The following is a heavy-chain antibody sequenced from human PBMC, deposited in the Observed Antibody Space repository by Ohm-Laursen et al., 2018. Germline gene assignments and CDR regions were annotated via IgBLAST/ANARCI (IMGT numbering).Heavy chain of an antibody. CDR1: GFTFSSYG. CDR2: IHSGGHT. Sequence: SLRLSCSAPGFTFSSYGMHWVRQAPGKGLEWVSVIHSGGHTYYADSVKGRFTISRDNSRNTVSLQMNNLRAEDTAVYYCARLAVTTQYDYWGQGTLVTVSS. D-gene: IGHD4-17*01. V-gene: IGHV3-66*04. CDR3: ARLAVTTQYDY. J-gene: IGHJ4*02.